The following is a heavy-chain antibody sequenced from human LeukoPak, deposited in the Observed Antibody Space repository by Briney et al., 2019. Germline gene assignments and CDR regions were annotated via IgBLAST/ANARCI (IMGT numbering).Heavy chain of an antibody. J-gene: IGHJ4*02. D-gene: IGHD3-22*01. Sequence: ASVKVSCKASGYTFTSYYMHWVRQAPGQGLEWMGLINPSGGSTSYAQKFQGRVTMTRDMSTSTVYMELSSLRSEDTAVYYCASWYYDSSGYHTLDYWAREPWSPSPQ. CDR3: ASWYYDSSGYHTLDY. CDR2: INPSGGST. V-gene: IGHV1-46*01. CDR1: GYTFTSYY.